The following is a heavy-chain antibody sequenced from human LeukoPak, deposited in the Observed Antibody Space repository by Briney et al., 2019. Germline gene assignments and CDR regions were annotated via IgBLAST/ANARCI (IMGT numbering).Heavy chain of an antibody. V-gene: IGHV3-23*01. CDR3: AKDLGYGDNEGNYFFDY. J-gene: IGHJ4*02. CDR2: ISGSGDNT. D-gene: IGHD4-17*01. Sequence: GGSLRLSCAASGFTFSHYAMSWVRQAPGKGLESVSGISGSGDNTYYVDSVKGRFTISRDNSKNTVTLQMNSLRAEDTAVYFCAKDLGYGDNEGNYFFDYWGQGTLVTVSS. CDR1: GFTFSHYA.